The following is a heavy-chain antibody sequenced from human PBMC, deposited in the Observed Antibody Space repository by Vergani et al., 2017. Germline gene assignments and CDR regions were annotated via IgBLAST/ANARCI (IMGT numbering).Heavy chain of an antibody. Sequence: QVHLQESGPGLVKPSQTLSLTCTVSTDSMNGDDYYWSWIRQSPGKGLEFIGHIFHSGSTFYNPSLRSRVSVSIDTSKKQFSLKVNVVTAADTAVYYCARLRLLWFGEFPYYFDYWGQGTLVTVSS. CDR3: ARLRLLWFGEFPYYFDY. V-gene: IGHV4-30-4*01. CDR2: IFHSGST. CDR1: TDSMNGDDYY. D-gene: IGHD3-10*01. J-gene: IGHJ4*02.